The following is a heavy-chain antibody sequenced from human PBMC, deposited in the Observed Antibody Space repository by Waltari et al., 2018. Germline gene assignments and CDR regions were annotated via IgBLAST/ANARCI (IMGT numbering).Heavy chain of an antibody. CDR2: IYYSGST. CDR3: ARHQSSVVVPAAYYYGMDV. J-gene: IGHJ6*02. V-gene: IGHV4-59*08. CDR1: GGSLSSSY. D-gene: IGHD2-2*01. Sequence: QVQLQESGPGLVKPSATLSLTCTASGGSLSSSYWSWIRQPPGKGLEWIGYIYYSGSTNYNPSLKSRVTISVDTSKNQFSLKLSSVTAADTAVYYCARHQSSVVVPAAYYYGMDVWGQGTTVTVSS.